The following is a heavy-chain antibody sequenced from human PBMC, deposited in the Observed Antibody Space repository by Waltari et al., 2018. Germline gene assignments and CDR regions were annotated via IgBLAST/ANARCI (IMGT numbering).Heavy chain of an antibody. Sequence: QVQLQESGPGLVKPSQTLSLVCSVSGGSIDRGSSYWTWVRQPAGQGLEWIGRVYHDGSSYYNPSFKNRVTISLDKSQNQFSLDLTSVTAADTAVYFCARDSSGWYFFDDWGQGKLVTVSS. CDR3: ARDSSGWYFFDD. J-gene: IGHJ4*02. CDR2: VYHDGSS. V-gene: IGHV4-61*02. CDR1: GGSIDRGSSY. D-gene: IGHD6-13*01.